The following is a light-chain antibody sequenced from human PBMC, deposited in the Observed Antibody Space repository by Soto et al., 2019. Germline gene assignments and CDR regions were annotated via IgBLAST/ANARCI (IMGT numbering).Light chain of an antibody. J-gene: IGKJ1*01. CDR1: QSISTW. Sequence: DIQMTQSPSTLSASVGARVTITCRASQSISTWLAWYRQKPGKAPKLLIYDASTLQSGVPSRFSGSGSGTEFSLTISSLQPDDFATYYCLQYGTYATFGQGTKVDIK. CDR3: LQYGTYAT. V-gene: IGKV1-5*01. CDR2: DAS.